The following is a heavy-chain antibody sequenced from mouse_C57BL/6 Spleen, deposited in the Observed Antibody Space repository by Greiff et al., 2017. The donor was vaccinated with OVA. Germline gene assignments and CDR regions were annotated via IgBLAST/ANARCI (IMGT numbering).Heavy chain of an antibody. D-gene: IGHD2-4*01. V-gene: IGHV1-22*01. Sequence: EVQLQQSGPELVKPGASVKMSCKASGYTFTDYNMHWVKQSHGKSLEWIGYINPNNGGTSYNQKFKGKATLTVNKSSSTAYMELRSLTSEDSAVYYCARGADYDGGDYAMDYWGQGTSVTVSS. CDR1: GYTFTDYN. J-gene: IGHJ4*01. CDR3: ARGADYDGGDYAMDY. CDR2: INPNNGGT.